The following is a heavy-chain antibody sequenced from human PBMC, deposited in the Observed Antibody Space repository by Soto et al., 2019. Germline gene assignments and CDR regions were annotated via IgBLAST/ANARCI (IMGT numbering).Heavy chain of an antibody. CDR1: GHTLTEFS. Sequence: HVNLVQSGAEVKKPGASVKVSCKVSGHTLTEFSMHWVRQAPGKGLEWMGGFDPEDGEIVYAQNFQGRVTMTEDTSTDSVYMELSSLKSEDTAEYYCVAGGTRWRLSPFDYWGQGSLVSVSS. D-gene: IGHD1-1*01. CDR2: FDPEDGEI. CDR3: VAGGTRWRLSPFDY. J-gene: IGHJ4*02. V-gene: IGHV1-24*01.